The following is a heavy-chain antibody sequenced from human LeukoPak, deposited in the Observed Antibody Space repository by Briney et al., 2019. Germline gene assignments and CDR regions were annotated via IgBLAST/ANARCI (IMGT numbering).Heavy chain of an antibody. D-gene: IGHD3-3*01. J-gene: IGHJ4*02. CDR1: GFTFGNHA. V-gene: IGHV3-23*01. CDR3: AKDRSTLRTFNDY. Sequence: QPGGSLRLSCAASGFTFGNHAMNWVRQAPGKGLEWVSAISGSGDSIYYTDSVKGRFTISRDNSKNTLYLQMNSLRAEDTAVYYCAKDRSTLRTFNDYWGQGTLVTVSS. CDR2: ISGSGDSI.